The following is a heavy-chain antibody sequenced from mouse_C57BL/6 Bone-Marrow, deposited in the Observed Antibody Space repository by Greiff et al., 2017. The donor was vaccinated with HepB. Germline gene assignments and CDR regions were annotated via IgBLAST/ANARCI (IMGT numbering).Heavy chain of an antibody. D-gene: IGHD2-3*01. CDR2: ILPGSGST. CDR1: GYTFTGYW. CDR3: ARRWLLRGFAY. V-gene: IGHV1-9*01. J-gene: IGHJ3*01. Sequence: QVQLKQSGAELMKPGASVKLSCKATGYTFTGYWIEWVKQRPGHGLEWIGEILPGSGSTNYNEKFKGKATFTADTSSNTAYMQLSSLTTEDVAIYYCARRWLLRGFAYWGQGTLVTVSA.